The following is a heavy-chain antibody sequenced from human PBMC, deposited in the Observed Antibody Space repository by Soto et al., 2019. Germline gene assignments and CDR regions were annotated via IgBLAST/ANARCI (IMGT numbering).Heavy chain of an antibody. V-gene: IGHV3-11*01. CDR3: ARVGCSGGSCPLDY. J-gene: IGHJ4*02. Sequence: QVQLVESGGGLVKPGGSLRLSCAASAFIISDYYMSWIRRAPGKGLEWVSYISGSGTTIYYADSVKGRFTISRDNAKNSLYLQMSSLRAEDTAVYYCARVGCSGGSCPLDYWGQGTLVTVSS. CDR1: AFIISDYY. CDR2: ISGSGTTI. D-gene: IGHD2-15*01.